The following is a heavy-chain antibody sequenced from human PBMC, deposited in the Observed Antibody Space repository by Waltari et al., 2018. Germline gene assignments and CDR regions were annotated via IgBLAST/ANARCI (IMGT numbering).Heavy chain of an antibody. CDR1: GFTFSSYS. V-gene: IGHV3-21*01. J-gene: IGHJ4*02. CDR3: ARGDRGAGDY. Sequence: EVQLVESGGGLVKPGGSLRLSCAASGFTFSSYSMNWVRQAPGKGLEWVSSISSSSSYKYNANSGKGRCAITRDNAKNSRYLQMNSRRAEVTAVYYCARGDRGAGDYWGQGTLVTVSS. D-gene: IGHD3-10*01. CDR2: ISSSSSYK.